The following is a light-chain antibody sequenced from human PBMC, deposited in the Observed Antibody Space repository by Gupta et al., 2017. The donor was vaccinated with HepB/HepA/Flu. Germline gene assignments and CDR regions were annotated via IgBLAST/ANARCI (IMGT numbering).Light chain of an antibody. CDR2: DKN. Sequence: SSTLPHAPSVSAALALTVTFTRHGGSLSSTYAHWYQQQPGQAPVLVIYDKNKRPSGIPDRFSGSSEGNTASVTITGAQVEDEEDDYCNSRDSTDSNQAVFGGGTKLTVL. V-gene: IGLV3-19*01. CDR1: SLSSTY. J-gene: IGLJ2*01. CDR3: NSRDSTDSNQAV.